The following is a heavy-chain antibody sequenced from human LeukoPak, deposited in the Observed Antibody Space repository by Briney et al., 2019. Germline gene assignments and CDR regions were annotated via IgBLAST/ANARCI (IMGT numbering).Heavy chain of an antibody. CDR3: AKPGSFLTGYWGYFDY. J-gene: IGHJ4*02. CDR2: ISGSGGST. V-gene: IGHV3-23*01. Sequence: GGSLRLSCAASGFTFSSYAMSWVRQAPGKGLEWVSAISGSGGSTYYADSVKGRFTISRDNSKNTLYLQMNSLRAEDTAVYYCAKPGSFLTGYWGYFDYWGQGTLVTVSS. D-gene: IGHD3-9*01. CDR1: GFTFSSYA.